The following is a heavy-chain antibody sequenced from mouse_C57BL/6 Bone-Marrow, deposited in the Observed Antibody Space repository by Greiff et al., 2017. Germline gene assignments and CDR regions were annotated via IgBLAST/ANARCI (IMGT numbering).Heavy chain of an antibody. D-gene: IGHD2-12*01. V-gene: IGHV1-69*01. CDR2: IDPSYSYT. J-gene: IGHJ4*01. Sequence: QVQLQQPGAELVMPGASVKLSCKASGYTFTSYWMHWVKQRPGQGLEWIGEIDPSYSYTNYNQKFKGKSTLTVDKSSSTAYMQLSSQTSQDSAVYYCAREGYSYYYYAMDYWGQGTSVTVSS. CDR3: AREGYSYYYYAMDY. CDR1: GYTFTSYW.